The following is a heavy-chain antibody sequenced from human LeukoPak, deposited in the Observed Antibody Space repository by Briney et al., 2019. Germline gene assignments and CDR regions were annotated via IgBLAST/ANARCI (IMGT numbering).Heavy chain of an antibody. CDR1: GGTFSSYA. J-gene: IGHJ4*02. CDR2: IIPTLGIA. CDR3: GYGDYDGSVDY. D-gene: IGHD4-17*01. V-gene: IGHV1-69*04. Sequence: ASVKVSCKASGGTFSSYAISWVRQAPGQGLEWMGRIIPTLGIANYAQKFQGRVTITADKSTSTAYMELSSLRSEDTAVYYCGYGDYDGSVDYWGQGTLVTVSS.